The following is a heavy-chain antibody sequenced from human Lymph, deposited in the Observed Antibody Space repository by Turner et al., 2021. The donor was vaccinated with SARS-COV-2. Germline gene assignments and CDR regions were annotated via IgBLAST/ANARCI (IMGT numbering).Heavy chain of an antibody. J-gene: IGHJ6*02. Sequence: QVQLVQSGAEVKKPGSSVKVSCKASGGTFSSSAISWVRQAPGQGLEWMEGIIPLLAIANYAQNFQGRVTITAANSPGTAYMVLSSLRSEDPAVYFCARIAAPGMGGGVHYYYYAMDVWGQGTTVTVSS. CDR1: GGTFSSSA. CDR3: ARIAAPGMGGGVHYYYYAMDV. D-gene: IGHD6-13*01. CDR2: IIPLLAIA. V-gene: IGHV1-69*10.